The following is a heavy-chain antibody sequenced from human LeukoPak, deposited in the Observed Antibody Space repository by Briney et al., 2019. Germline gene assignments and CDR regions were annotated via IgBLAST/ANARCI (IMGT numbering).Heavy chain of an antibody. CDR1: GFTVSSKY. D-gene: IGHD1-26*01. CDR2: IYSGGNT. Sequence: PGGSLRLSCAASGFTVSSKYMSWVRQAPGKGLEWLSVIYSGGNTDYADSVKGRFTVSRENSKNTVYLQMNSLRVEDTAVYYCARVVPSGSGGHRDFDYRGQGTLVTVSS. J-gene: IGHJ4*02. V-gene: IGHV3-53*01. CDR3: ARVVPSGSGGHRDFDY.